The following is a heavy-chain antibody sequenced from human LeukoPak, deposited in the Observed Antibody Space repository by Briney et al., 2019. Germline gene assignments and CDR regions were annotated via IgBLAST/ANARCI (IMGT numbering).Heavy chain of an antibody. D-gene: IGHD3-10*01. CDR3: ARLNYYGSGSYGDY. CDR2: INPNSGDT. J-gene: IGHJ4*02. V-gene: IGHV1-2*02. CDR1: GYTFTGYY. Sequence: GASVKVSCKASGYTFTGYYMHWVRQAPGQGLEWMGWINPNSGDTNYSQKFQGRVSMTRDTSINTAYMELSRLTSDDTAVYYCARLNYYGSGSYGDYWGQGTLVTVSS.